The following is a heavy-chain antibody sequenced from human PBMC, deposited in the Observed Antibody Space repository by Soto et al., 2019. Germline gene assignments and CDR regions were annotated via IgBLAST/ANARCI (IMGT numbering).Heavy chain of an antibody. CDR2: ISYDGSNK. J-gene: IGHJ4*02. CDR3: AKDLGRELRDY. V-gene: IGHV3-30*18. Sequence: QVQLVESGGGVVQPGRSLRLSCAASGFTFSSYGMHWVRQAPGKGLEWVAVISYDGSNKYYADSVKGRFTISRDNSKNTLYLQMNSLSAEDTAVYYCAKDLGRELRDYWGQGTLVTVSS. CDR1: GFTFSSYG. D-gene: IGHD1-26*01.